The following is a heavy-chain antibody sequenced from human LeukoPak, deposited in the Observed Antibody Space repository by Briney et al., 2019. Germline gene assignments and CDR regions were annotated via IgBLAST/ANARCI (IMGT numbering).Heavy chain of an antibody. CDR3: TKDSGTYSWLDP. J-gene: IGHJ5*02. Sequence: GGSLRLSCAASGFTFSGSAIHWVRQSSGKGLEWVGHIDKKDNFYATTSAASVTGRFTISRDDSKNTAYLQMNSLKTEDTALYYCTKDSGTYSWLDPWGQGTLVTVSS. CDR1: GFTFSGSA. D-gene: IGHD1-26*01. CDR2: IDKKDNFYAT. V-gene: IGHV3-73*01.